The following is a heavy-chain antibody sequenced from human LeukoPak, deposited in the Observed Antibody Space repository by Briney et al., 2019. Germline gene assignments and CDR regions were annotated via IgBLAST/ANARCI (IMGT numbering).Heavy chain of an antibody. V-gene: IGHV1-2*02. Sequence: ASVKVSCKASGYSFTYYYIHWVRQPPGQGLEWMGWLNTKTGDTDFAYKFLGRVAMTRHTSLSTAYMEVSRLRSDDSAVYYCATEGPRGRFDYWGQGTLVTVSS. CDR3: ATEGPRGRFDY. CDR1: GYSFTYYY. CDR2: LNTKTGDT. J-gene: IGHJ4*02.